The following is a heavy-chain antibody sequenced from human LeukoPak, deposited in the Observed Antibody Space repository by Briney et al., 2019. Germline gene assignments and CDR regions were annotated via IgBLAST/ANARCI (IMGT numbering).Heavy chain of an antibody. J-gene: IGHJ4*02. Sequence: SGGSLRLSCAASGFTFSSYSMNWVRQAPGKGLEWVSHITASGTAMFYADSVKGRFTISRDNAKNSLYLQTNSLRDEDTAVYYCASSGSYRFDYWGQGTLVTVSS. CDR1: GFTFSSYS. D-gene: IGHD1-26*01. CDR3: ASSGSYRFDY. CDR2: ITASGTAM. V-gene: IGHV3-48*02.